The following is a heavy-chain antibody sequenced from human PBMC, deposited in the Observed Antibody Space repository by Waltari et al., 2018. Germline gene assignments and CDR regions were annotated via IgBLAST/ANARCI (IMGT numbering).Heavy chain of an antibody. D-gene: IGHD6-13*01. CDR1: GYTLTELS. CDR2: FDPEDGET. J-gene: IGHJ6*02. Sequence: QVQLVQSGAEVKKPGASVKVSCKVSGYTLTELSMHWVRQAPGKGLEWMGGFDPEDGETIYAQKFQGRVTMTEDTSTDTAYMELSSLRSEDTAVYYCATTPGWQQLVENYYYGMDVWGQGTTVTVSS. V-gene: IGHV1-24*01. CDR3: ATTPGWQQLVENYYYGMDV.